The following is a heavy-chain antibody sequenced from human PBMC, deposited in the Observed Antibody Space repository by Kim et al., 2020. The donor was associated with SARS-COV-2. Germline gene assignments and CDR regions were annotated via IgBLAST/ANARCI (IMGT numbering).Heavy chain of an antibody. J-gene: IGHJ4*02. Sequence: GGSLRLSCAASGFTFSSYAMHWVRQAPGKGLEWVAVISYDGSNKYYADSVKGRFTISRDNSKNTLYLQMNSLRAEDTAVYYCARGGLLWFGEKNFDYWGQGTLVTVSS. CDR3: ARGGLLWFGEKNFDY. V-gene: IGHV3-30*04. D-gene: IGHD3-10*01. CDR2: ISYDGSNK. CDR1: GFTFSSYA.